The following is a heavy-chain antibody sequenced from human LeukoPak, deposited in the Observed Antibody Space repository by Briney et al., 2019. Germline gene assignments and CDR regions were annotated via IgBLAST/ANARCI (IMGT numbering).Heavy chain of an antibody. CDR3: VRGYTIGPGGH. D-gene: IGHD3-16*02. CDR1: GFTFSSYV. Sequence: PGGSLRLSCAASGFTFSSYVMYWVRQAPGKGLVWVSRINSDGSSTTYADSVKGRFTISRDNAKNTLHLQMNSLRVEDTAVYYCVRGYTIGPGGHWGQGTLVTVSS. J-gene: IGHJ4*02. V-gene: IGHV3-74*03. CDR2: INSDGSST.